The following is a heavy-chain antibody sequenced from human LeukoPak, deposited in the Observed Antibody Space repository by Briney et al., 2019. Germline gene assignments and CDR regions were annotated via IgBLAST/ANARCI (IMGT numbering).Heavy chain of an antibody. CDR2: IYSGGGT. V-gene: IGHV3-53*04. CDR1: GFTVSNKY. D-gene: IGHD2-15*01. Sequence: PGGSLRLSCAASGFTVSNKYMSWVRQAPGKGLEWVSVIYSGGGTFYADSVKGRFTISRHNSKNTLYLQINSLRAEDTAVYYCTRERWGGGSYEDAFDVWGQGTMVTVS. CDR3: TRERWGGGSYEDAFDV. J-gene: IGHJ3*01.